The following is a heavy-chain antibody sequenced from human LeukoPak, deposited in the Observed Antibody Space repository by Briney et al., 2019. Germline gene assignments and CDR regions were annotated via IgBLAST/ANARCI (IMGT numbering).Heavy chain of an antibody. CDR3: ARGTLWSHAFDI. CDR2: IIPIFGTA. CDR1: GGTFSSYA. Sequence: SVKVSCKASGGTFSSYAISWVRQAPGQGLEWMGGIIPIFGTANYAQKFQGRVTITADESTSTAYMELSSLRSEDTAVYYRARGTLWSHAFDIWGQGTMVTVSS. J-gene: IGHJ3*02. V-gene: IGHV1-69*01. D-gene: IGHD1-14*01.